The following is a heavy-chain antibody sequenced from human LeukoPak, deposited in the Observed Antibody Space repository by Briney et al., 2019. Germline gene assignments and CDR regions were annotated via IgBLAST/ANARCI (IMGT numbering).Heavy chain of an antibody. CDR1: GGSFSGYY. CDR3: ASQYYYGSGSYHYYYYMDV. D-gene: IGHD3-10*01. CDR2: INHSGST. Sequence: SETLSLTCAVYGGSFSGYYWSWIRQPPGKGLEWIGEINHSGSTNYNPSLKSRVTISVDTSKNQFSLKLSSVTAADPAVYYCASQYYYGSGSYHYYYYMDVWGKGTTVTVS. V-gene: IGHV4-34*01. J-gene: IGHJ6*03.